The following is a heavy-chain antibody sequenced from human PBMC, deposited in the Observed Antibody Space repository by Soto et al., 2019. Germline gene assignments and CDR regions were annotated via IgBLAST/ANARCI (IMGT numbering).Heavy chain of an antibody. J-gene: IGHJ4*02. CDR3: ARGTIVARQHLDY. D-gene: IGHD6-6*01. Sequence: ESGGGVVQPGKSLRLSCAAPGFTFSSYAMHWARQAPGKGLEWVTVISIRGGDEYYAESVRGRFTISRDDSKNTLYLQMDSLRVEDTAVYYCARGTIVARQHLDYWGQGTLVTVSS. CDR2: ISIRGGDE. V-gene: IGHV3-30*03. CDR1: GFTFSSYA.